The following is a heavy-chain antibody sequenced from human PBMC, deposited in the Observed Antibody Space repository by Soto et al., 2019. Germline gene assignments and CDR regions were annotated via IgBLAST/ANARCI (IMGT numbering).Heavy chain of an antibody. CDR1: GIAFSGCG. Sequence: QVQLVESGGGVVQPGKSLRLSCAASGIAFSGCGMFWVRQTPSKGREWVAAISSDGGQKYYADSVKGRFTISRDNSKNTPYVQMNGLTTEDTAVYYCAKNIVRGHWYFDLWGRGTLVTVS. CDR2: ISSDGGQK. V-gene: IGHV3-30*18. J-gene: IGHJ2*01. CDR3: AKNIVRGHWYFDL. D-gene: IGHD3-10*01.